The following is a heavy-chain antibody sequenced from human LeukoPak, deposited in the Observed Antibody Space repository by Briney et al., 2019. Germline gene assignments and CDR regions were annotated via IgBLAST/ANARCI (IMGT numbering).Heavy chain of an antibody. J-gene: IGHJ3*02. Sequence: SVKVSCKASGGTFSSYAISWVRQAPGQGLEWMGGIIPIFGTANYAQKFQGRVTITADGSTSTAYMELSSLRSEDTAVYYCAVPPGITIFGVVRDLAGDAFDIWGQGTMVTVSS. CDR2: IIPIFGTA. CDR3: AVPPGITIFGVVRDLAGDAFDI. D-gene: IGHD3-3*01. CDR1: GGTFSSYA. V-gene: IGHV1-69*13.